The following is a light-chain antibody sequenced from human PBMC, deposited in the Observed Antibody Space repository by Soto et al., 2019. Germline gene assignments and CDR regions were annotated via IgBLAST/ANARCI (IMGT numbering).Light chain of an antibody. CDR1: QSVRSN. J-gene: IGKJ1*01. Sequence: EIEMTQSPATLSVSPGERLTLSCRASQSVRSNLAWYQQKPGQAPRLLIYGASTRATGVPARFSGSGSGTEFTLTVSSLQSEDFAVYYCQQYNNWPRTFGQGTKVEIK. V-gene: IGKV3-15*01. CDR3: QQYNNWPRT. CDR2: GAS.